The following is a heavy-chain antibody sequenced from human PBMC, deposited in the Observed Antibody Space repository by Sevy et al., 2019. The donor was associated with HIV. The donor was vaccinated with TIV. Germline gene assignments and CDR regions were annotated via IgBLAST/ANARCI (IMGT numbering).Heavy chain of an antibody. CDR3: AERTNDVFYYGMDV. CDR1: GDSVSSIRTS. Sequence: SQSLSLTCAISGDSVSSIRTSWNWIRQSPSRGLEWLGRTYYRSKWYNDYATSVKSRITINADTSKNQVSLQLDSVTPEDTAVDYCAERTNDVFYYGMDVWGQGTTVTVSS. CDR2: TYYRSKWYN. J-gene: IGHJ6*02. V-gene: IGHV6-1*01.